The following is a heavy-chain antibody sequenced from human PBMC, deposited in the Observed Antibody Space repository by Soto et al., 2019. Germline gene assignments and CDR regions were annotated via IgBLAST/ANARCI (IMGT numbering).Heavy chain of an antibody. CDR3: ARGEYTDFVAPFDL. D-gene: IGHD6-6*01. J-gene: IGHJ5*02. Sequence: QVQLVQSGPEMKKPGSSVKVSCKASGGTFDSHAVSWVRQAPGQGLEWMGGIITILGSPKYAQRFQGRVTITADELSNTAYLELNTLKSEDTAVYYCARGEYTDFVAPFDLWGQGTLVTVSS. CDR1: GGTFDSHA. CDR2: IITILGSP. V-gene: IGHV1-69*01.